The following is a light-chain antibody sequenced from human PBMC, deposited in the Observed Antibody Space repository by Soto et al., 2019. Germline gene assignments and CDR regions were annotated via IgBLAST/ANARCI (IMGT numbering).Light chain of an antibody. Sequence: DIQMTQSPSSLSASVGDRVTITCQASQDISNYLNWYQQKPGKAPKLLIYDASNLETGVTSRFSGCGSGTDFTFNISSLQPEDIATYYCQQYDNLITFGGGTKVDIK. CDR3: QQYDNLIT. V-gene: IGKV1-33*01. J-gene: IGKJ4*01. CDR1: QDISNY. CDR2: DAS.